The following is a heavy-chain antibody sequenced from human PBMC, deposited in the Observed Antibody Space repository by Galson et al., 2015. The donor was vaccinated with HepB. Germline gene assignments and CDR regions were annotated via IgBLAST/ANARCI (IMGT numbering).Heavy chain of an antibody. CDR1: GYTFTSYG. Sequence: SVKVSCKASGYTFTSYGISWVRQAPGQGLEWMGWISAHNGNTNYAQKLQGRVTMTTDTSTSTAYMELRSLRSDDTAVYYCARDRRRGIAAAGPDYWGQGTLVTVSS. D-gene: IGHD6-13*01. CDR3: ARDRRRGIAAAGPDY. V-gene: IGHV1-18*01. J-gene: IGHJ4*02. CDR2: ISAHNGNT.